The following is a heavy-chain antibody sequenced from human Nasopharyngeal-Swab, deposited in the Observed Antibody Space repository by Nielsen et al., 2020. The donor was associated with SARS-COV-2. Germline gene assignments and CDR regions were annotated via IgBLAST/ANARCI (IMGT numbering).Heavy chain of an antibody. V-gene: IGHV1-2*04. CDR1: GYTFTGSY. CDR3: ARAHIVVVPAAIRGGSYYYYYMDV. Sequence: ASVMVSCKASGYTFTGSYMHWVRQAPGQGLEWMGWINPNSGGTNYAQKFQGWVTMTRDTSISTAYMELSRLRSDDTAVYYCARAHIVVVPAAIRGGSYYYYYMDVWGKGTTVTVSS. CDR2: INPNSGGT. D-gene: IGHD2-2*01. J-gene: IGHJ6*03.